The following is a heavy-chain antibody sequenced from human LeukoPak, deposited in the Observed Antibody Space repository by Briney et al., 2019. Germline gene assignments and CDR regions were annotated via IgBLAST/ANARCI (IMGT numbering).Heavy chain of an antibody. V-gene: IGHV4-34*01. Sequence: SETLSLTCAVYGGSFSGHYWSWIRQPPGKGLEWIGGINHSGSTNYNPPLKRRVTISVDTSKSQFSLKLNSVTAADTAVYYCARHAIWTRITMLRGGARGRWFDPWGQGTLVTVSS. J-gene: IGHJ5*02. CDR2: INHSGST. CDR3: ARHAIWTRITMLRGGARGRWFDP. D-gene: IGHD3-10*01. CDR1: GGSFSGHY.